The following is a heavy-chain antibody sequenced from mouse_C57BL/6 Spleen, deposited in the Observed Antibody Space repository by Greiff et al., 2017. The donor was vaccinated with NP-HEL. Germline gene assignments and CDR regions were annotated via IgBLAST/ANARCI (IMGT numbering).Heavy chain of an antibody. CDR1: GYTFTSYW. CDR2: IDPSDSET. CDR3: ARAGDLGRGYFDV. V-gene: IGHV1-52*01. J-gene: IGHJ1*03. D-gene: IGHD4-1*01. Sequence: VQLQQPGAELVRPGSSVKLSCKASGYTFTSYWMHWVKQRPIQGLEWIGNIDPSDSETHYNQKFKDKATLTVDKSSSTAYMQLSSLTSEDSAVYYCARAGDLGRGYFDVWGTGTTVTVSS.